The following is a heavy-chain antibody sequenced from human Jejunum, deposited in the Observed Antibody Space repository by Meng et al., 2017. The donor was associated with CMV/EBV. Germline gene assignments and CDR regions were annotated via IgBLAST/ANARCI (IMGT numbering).Heavy chain of an antibody. D-gene: IGHD3-3*01. CDR2: IYYSGAT. Sequence: GTSITSSSYYWGWIRQPPGKGLEWIGSIYYSGATYYNPSLNSRITISVDGSQNRFSLKVSSVTAADTAVYYCASHDDYWSGYVDFWGQGTLVTVSS. CDR1: GTSITSSSYY. V-gene: IGHV4-39*07. CDR3: ASHDDYWSGYVDF. J-gene: IGHJ4*02.